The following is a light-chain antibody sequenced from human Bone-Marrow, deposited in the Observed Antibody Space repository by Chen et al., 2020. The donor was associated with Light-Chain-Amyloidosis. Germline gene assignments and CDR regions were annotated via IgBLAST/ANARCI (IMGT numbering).Light chain of an antibody. Sequence: SLTHPASVSGPPGQSITISRTGTSSDVGGDNHVSWYHQHPDKAPKLMIYEFTNRPSWVPDRFSGSKSDNTASLTISGLQTEDEADYFCSSYTITNTLVFGSGTRVTVL. CDR3: SSYTITNTLV. CDR1: SSDVGGDNH. CDR2: EFT. V-gene: IGLV2-14*01. J-gene: IGLJ1*01.